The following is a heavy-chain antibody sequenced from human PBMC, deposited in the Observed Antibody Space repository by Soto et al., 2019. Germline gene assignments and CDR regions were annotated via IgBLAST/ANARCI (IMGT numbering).Heavy chain of an antibody. V-gene: IGHV4-59*01. CDR3: ARENDYGDYDWFDP. CDR1: GGSISSYY. CDR2: IYYSGST. J-gene: IGHJ5*02. Sequence: PSETLSLTCTVSGGSISSYYWSWIRQPPGKGLEWIGYIYYSGSTNYNPSLKSRVTISVDTSKNQFSLKLSSMTAADTAVYYCARENDYGDYDWFDPWGQGTLVTVSS. D-gene: IGHD4-17*01.